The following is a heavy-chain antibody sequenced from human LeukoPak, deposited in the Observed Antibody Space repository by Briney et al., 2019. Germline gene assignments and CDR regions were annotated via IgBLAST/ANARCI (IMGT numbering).Heavy chain of an antibody. CDR2: MNPNSGNI. Sequence: APVKVSCKASGYTFTSYDINWVRQATGQGLEWMGWMNPNSGNIGYALKFQGRVTMTRNPSISTAYMELSSLRSEDTAVYYCARGPISVHYMDVWGKGTTVTVSS. CDR1: GYTFTSYD. J-gene: IGHJ6*03. D-gene: IGHD3-9*01. CDR3: ARGPISVHYMDV. V-gene: IGHV1-8*01.